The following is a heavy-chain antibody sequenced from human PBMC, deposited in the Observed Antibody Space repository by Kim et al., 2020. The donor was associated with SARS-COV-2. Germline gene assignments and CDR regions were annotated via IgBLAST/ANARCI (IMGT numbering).Heavy chain of an antibody. CDR2: IYYSGST. J-gene: IGHJ2*01. V-gene: IGHV4-59*01. CDR1: GGSISSYY. D-gene: IGHD4-17*01. CDR3: ARDLTTAYWAGVLSFDL. Sequence: SETLSLTCTVSGGSISSYYWSWIRQPPGKGLEWIGYIYYSGSTNYNPSLKSRVTISVDTSKNQFSLKLSSVTAADTAVYYCARDLTTAYWAGVLSFDLWGRGTLVTVSS.